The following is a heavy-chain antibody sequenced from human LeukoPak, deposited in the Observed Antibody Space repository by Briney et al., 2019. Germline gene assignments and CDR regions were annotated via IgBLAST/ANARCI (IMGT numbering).Heavy chain of an antibody. CDR2: IYYSGST. CDR3: ARQPAGIVVVPAAIGGGFDY. Sequence: SETLSLTCTVSGGSISSSSYYWGWIRQPPGKGLEWIGSIYYSGSTYYNPSLKSRVTISVDTSKNQFSLKLSSVTVADTAVYYCARQPAGIVVVPAAIGGGFDYWGQGTLVTVSS. CDR1: GGSISSSSYY. J-gene: IGHJ4*02. V-gene: IGHV4-39*01. D-gene: IGHD2-2*01.